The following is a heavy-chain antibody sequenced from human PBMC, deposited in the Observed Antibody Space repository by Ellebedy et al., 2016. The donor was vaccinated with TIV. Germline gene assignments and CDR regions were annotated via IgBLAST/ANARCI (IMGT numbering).Heavy chain of an antibody. CDR1: GGSISSYY. CDR2: IYYSGST. CDR3: ARLCGSGSYYNVVRFDP. J-gene: IGHJ5*02. Sequence: MPGGSLRLSCTVSGGSISSYYWSWIRQPPGQGLEWIGYIYYSGSTNSNPSLKSRVTISVDTSKNQFSLKLSSVTAADTAVYYCARLCGSGSYYNVVRFDPWGQGTLVTVSS. D-gene: IGHD3-10*01. V-gene: IGHV4-59*08.